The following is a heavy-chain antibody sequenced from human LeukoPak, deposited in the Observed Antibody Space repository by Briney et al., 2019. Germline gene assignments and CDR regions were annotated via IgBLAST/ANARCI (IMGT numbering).Heavy chain of an antibody. D-gene: IGHD4-17*01. CDR3: AKDRSGGRTTVTTGIGS. CDR1: GFTFSSYG. V-gene: IGHV3-30*02. CDR2: IRDDGSNK. J-gene: IGHJ5*02. Sequence: PGRSLRLSCAASGFTFSSYGMHWVRQAPGKGLEWVAFIRDDGSNKYYADSVKGRFTISRDNSKNTLYLQMNSLRAEDTAVYYCAKDRSGGRTTVTTGIGSWGQETLVTVSS.